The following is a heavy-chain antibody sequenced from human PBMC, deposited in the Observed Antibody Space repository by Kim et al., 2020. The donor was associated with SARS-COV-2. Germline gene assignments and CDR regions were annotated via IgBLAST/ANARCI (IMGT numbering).Heavy chain of an antibody. J-gene: IGHJ6*02. CDR3: ASGSTSFINYAMDF. CDR1: GDSISSYY. V-gene: IGHV4-4*07. CDR2: MYTNESP. D-gene: IGHD6-13*01. Sequence: SQTLSLTCTVSGDSISSYYWTWIRQPAGKGLEWIGRMYTNESPNYDPSLKSRVTMSVDTSKNQFSLKLSSVTAADTAVYYCASGSTSFINYAMDFWGQGTTVTVSS.